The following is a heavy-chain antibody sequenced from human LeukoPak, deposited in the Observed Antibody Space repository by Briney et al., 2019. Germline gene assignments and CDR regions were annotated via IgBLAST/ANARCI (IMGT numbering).Heavy chain of an antibody. Sequence: PGGSLRLSCAASGFTFSSYGMHWVRQAPGKGLEWVAVIWYDGSNKYYADSVKGRFTISRDNSKNTLYLQMNSLRAEDTAVYYXAREVGATTFWFDPWGQGTLVTVSS. J-gene: IGHJ5*02. V-gene: IGHV3-33*01. CDR2: IWYDGSNK. D-gene: IGHD1-26*01. CDR3: AREVGATTFWFDP. CDR1: GFTFSSYG.